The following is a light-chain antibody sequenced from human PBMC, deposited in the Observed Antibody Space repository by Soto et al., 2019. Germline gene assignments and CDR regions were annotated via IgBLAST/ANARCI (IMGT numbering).Light chain of an antibody. J-gene: IGKJ1*01. CDR3: QQYNTWLWT. CDR1: QSINAH. CDR2: GAS. V-gene: IGKV3-15*01. Sequence: EVVITQTPATLSVSPGERVTLSCRASQSINAHLAWYQQSPGQAPRLIIHGASTRATGIPARFSGSGFGTEFILTISSLQSEDFAVYYCQQYNTWLWTFGQGTKVE.